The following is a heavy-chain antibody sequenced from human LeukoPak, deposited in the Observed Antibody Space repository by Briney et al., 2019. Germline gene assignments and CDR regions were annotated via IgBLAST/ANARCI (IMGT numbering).Heavy chain of an antibody. CDR2: INHSGRT. D-gene: IGHD3-10*01. J-gene: IGHJ4*02. CDR3: ARGGTYGSGRNQHTTLDY. CDR1: GESFSGDF. Sequence: SETLSLTCGVYGESFSGDFWTWLRQAPGKGLEWIGEINHSGRTNYSPSLTSRVTISVDTSMNQFSLQLRSVTAADTAVYYCARGGTYGSGRNQHTTLDYWGQGILVTVSS. V-gene: IGHV4-34*01.